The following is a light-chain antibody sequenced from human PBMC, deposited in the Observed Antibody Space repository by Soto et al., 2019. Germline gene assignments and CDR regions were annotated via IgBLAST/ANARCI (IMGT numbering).Light chain of an antibody. Sequence: EIVLTQSPATLSLSPGERATLSCRASQFISGNYIGWYQQKPGQAPRLLIFGASSRATGIPDRFSGSGSGTDFTLTISRLEPEDFAVYYCQQCARLPGTFGQGTKVEIK. J-gene: IGKJ1*01. CDR2: GAS. V-gene: IGKV3-20*01. CDR3: QQCARLPGT. CDR1: QFISGNY.